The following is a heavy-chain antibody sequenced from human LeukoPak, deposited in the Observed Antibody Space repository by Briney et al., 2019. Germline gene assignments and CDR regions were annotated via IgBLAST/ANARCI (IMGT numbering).Heavy chain of an antibody. V-gene: IGHV1-46*01. CDR1: GYTFTSYY. CDR3: ARVTSTYYGSGITYDY. J-gene: IGHJ4*02. Sequence: ASVKVSCKASGYTFTSYYMHWVRQAPGQGLEWMGIIDPSGGSTSYAQKFQGRVTMTRDTSTSTVYMELSSLRSEDTAVYYCARVTSTYYGSGITYDYWGQGTLVTVSS. D-gene: IGHD3-10*01. CDR2: IDPSGGST.